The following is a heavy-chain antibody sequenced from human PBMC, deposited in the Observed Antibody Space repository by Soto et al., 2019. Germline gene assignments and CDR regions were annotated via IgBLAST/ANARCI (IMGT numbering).Heavy chain of an antibody. CDR2: VSAYNRNT. CDR1: GYTFSNYG. J-gene: IGHJ4*02. CDR3: AKGAGYNGRPVDY. V-gene: IGHV1-18*04. D-gene: IGHD5-12*01. Sequence: ASVKVSCKASGYTFSNYGITWVRQAPGQGLEWMGWVSAYNRNTNYAQKFEDRVTMTTDTSTGTAYMELRSLRSDDTAVYYCAKGAGYNGRPVDYWGQGTLVTVSS.